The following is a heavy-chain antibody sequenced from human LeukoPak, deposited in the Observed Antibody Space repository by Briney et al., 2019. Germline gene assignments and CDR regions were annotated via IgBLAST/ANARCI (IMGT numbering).Heavy chain of an antibody. CDR1: GYTLTGYY. Sequence: GASVKVSCKASGYTLTGYYMHWVRQAPGQGLEWMGWIDPNSGGTNYAQKFQGRVTMTRDTSISTAYMELSRLRSDDTAVYYCARSYGSGSYYPNVWGQGTPVTVSS. CDR2: IDPNSGGT. D-gene: IGHD3-10*01. V-gene: IGHV1-2*02. J-gene: IGHJ6*02. CDR3: ARSYGSGSYYPNV.